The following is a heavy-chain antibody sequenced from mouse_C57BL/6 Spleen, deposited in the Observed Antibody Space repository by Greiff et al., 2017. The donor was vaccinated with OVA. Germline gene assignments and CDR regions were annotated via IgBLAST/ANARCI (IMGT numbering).Heavy chain of an antibody. CDR3: SRYVLERDSSGYIYYFDY. CDR2: IYPRDGST. Sequence: VQLVESDAELVKPGASVKISCKVSGYTFTDYTIHWMKQRPEQGLEWIGYIYPRDGSTKYNEKFKGKATLTADKSSSTAYMQLNSLTSEDSAVYCCSRYVLERDSSGYIYYFDYWGQGTTLTVSS. J-gene: IGHJ2*01. D-gene: IGHD3-2*02. CDR1: GYTFTDYT. V-gene: IGHV1-78*01.